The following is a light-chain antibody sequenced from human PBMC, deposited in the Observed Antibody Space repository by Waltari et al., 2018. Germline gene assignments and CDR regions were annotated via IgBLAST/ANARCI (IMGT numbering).Light chain of an antibody. CDR2: GGN. CDR3: QSFDNRLTGSYV. J-gene: IGLJ1*01. V-gene: IGLV1-40*01. CDR1: SPNIGAGYG. Sequence: QSVLTQAPSVSGAPGQRVIISCTGSSPNIGAGYGVALYQHLPGTAPKLLIYGGNNRPSGVPDRFSASTSGTSASLAITGLRAEDEADYYCQSFDNRLTGSYVFGTGTKVTVL.